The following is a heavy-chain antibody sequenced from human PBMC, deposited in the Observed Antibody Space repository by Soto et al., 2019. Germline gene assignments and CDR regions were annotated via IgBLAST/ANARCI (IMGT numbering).Heavy chain of an antibody. CDR2: ISGSGSTI. V-gene: IGHV3-11*01. D-gene: IGHD6-19*01. CDR3: ARDKAPDSSGWYDAFDI. J-gene: IGHJ3*02. Sequence: GGSLRLSCAASGFTFSDYYMSWIRQAPGKGLEGVSYISGSGSTIYYADSVKGRFTISRDNAKNSLYLQMNSLRAEDTAVYYCARDKAPDSSGWYDAFDIWGQGTMVTVSS. CDR1: GFTFSDYY.